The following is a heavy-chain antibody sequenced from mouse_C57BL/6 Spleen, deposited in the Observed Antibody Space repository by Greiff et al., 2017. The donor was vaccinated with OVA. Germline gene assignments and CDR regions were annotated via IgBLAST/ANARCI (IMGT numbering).Heavy chain of an antibody. D-gene: IGHD1-1*01. J-gene: IGHJ3*01. CDR2: IDPSDSYT. V-gene: IGHV1-59*01. Sequence: VQLQQPGAELVRPGTSVKLSCKASGYTFTSYWMHWVKQRPGQGLEWIGVIDPSDSYTNYNQKFKGKATLTVDTSSSTAYMQLSSLTSEDSAVYYCARSVYGSSPAWFAYWGQGTLVTVSA. CDR1: GYTFTSYW. CDR3: ARSVYGSSPAWFAY.